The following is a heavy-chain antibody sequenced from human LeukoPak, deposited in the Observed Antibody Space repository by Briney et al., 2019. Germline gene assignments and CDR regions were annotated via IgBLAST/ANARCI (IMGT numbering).Heavy chain of an antibody. Sequence: PGGSLILFCAGSGSTVSSYVMSWVRQAPGKGLEWVSAISGSGGSTYYADSVKGRFTISRDNSKNTLYLQMNSLRAEDTAVYYCGRYDYGDYDRGQGTLVTVSS. J-gene: IGHJ4*02. CDR1: GSTVSSYV. CDR3: GRYDYGDYD. V-gene: IGHV3-23*01. CDR2: ISGSGGST. D-gene: IGHD4-17*01.